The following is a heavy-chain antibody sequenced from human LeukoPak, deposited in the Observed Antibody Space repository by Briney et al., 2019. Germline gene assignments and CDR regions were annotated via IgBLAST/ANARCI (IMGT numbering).Heavy chain of an antibody. J-gene: IGHJ4*02. CDR1: GGSISPYY. D-gene: IGHD1-26*01. V-gene: IGHV4-59*08. Sequence: SETLSLTCTVSGGSISPYYWSWIRHPPGKGLEWIGYIYYSGSTSYNPSLKSRVTISVDTSKNQFSLKLSSVTAADTAVYYCARHGGGGESYPRVFDYWGRGNLVTVSS. CDR3: ARHGGGGESYPRVFDY. CDR2: IYYSGST.